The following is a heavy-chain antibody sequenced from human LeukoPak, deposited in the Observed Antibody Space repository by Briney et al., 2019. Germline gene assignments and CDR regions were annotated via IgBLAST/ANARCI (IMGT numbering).Heavy chain of an antibody. D-gene: IGHD4-17*01. CDR2: ISGSGGST. CDR3: AKDYSYGYGDYVTWFDP. J-gene: IGHJ5*02. CDR1: GFTFSSYA. V-gene: IGHV3-23*01. Sequence: PGGSLRLSCAASGFTFSSYAVSWVRQAPGKGLEWVSAISGSGGSTYYADSVKGRFTISRDNSKNTLYLQMNSLRAEDTAVYYCAKDYSYGYGDYVTWFDPWGQGTLVTVSS.